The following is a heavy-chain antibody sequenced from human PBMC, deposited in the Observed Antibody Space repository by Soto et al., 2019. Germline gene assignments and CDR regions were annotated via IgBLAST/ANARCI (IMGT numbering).Heavy chain of an antibody. Sequence: PSETLSLTCAFYVGSFSGYDWSCIRQAPGKWLEWIGEINHSGSTNYNPSLKSRVTISVDTSKNQFSLKLSSVTAADTAVYYCARRPKSGSSWEGYSHYGMDVWGQGTTVIVSS. J-gene: IGHJ6*01. CDR2: INHSGST. CDR1: VGSFSGYD. CDR3: ARRPKSGSSWEGYSHYGMDV. V-gene: IGHV4-34*01. D-gene: IGHD6-13*01.